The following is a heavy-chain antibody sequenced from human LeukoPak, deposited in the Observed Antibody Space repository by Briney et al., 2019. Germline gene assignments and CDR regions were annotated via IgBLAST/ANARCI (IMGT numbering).Heavy chain of an antibody. V-gene: IGHV3-66*02. Sequence: GGSLRLSCAASGFTVSSNYMSWVRQAPGKGLEWVSVIYSGGSTYYADSVKGRFTISRDNSKNTLYLQMNSLRAEDTAVYYCARDLSGTTLVYWGQGTLVTVSS. D-gene: IGHD1-7*01. CDR1: GFTVSSNY. CDR2: IYSGGST. CDR3: ARDLSGTTLVY. J-gene: IGHJ4*02.